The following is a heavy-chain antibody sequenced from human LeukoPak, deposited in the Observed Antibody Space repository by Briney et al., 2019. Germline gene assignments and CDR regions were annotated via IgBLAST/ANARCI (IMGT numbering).Heavy chain of an antibody. Sequence: ASVKVSCKVSGYTLTELSMHWVRQAPGKGLEWMGGFDPEDGETIYAQKFQGRVTMTEDTSTGTAYMELSSLRSEDTAVYYCATGAPYCSSTSCPRGFDPWGQGTLVTVSS. V-gene: IGHV1-24*01. D-gene: IGHD2-2*01. CDR1: GYTLTELS. CDR3: ATGAPYCSSTSCPRGFDP. CDR2: FDPEDGET. J-gene: IGHJ5*02.